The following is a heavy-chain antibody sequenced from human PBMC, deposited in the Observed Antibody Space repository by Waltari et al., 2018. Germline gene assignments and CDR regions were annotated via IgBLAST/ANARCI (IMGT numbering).Heavy chain of an antibody. J-gene: IGHJ4*02. CDR3: ARDTNFHFDS. V-gene: IGHV3-23*04. Sequence: EVQLVESGGALVQPGGSLRISCTASGFTFSSYPITWVRQAPGTGLCWVCDIRGSGSGPSYADSVKGRFTISRDNSRNTVYLQMNSLRVEDTAVYFCARDTNFHFDSWGQGTLVTVSS. D-gene: IGHD3-3*01. CDR2: IRGSGSGP. CDR1: GFTFSSYP.